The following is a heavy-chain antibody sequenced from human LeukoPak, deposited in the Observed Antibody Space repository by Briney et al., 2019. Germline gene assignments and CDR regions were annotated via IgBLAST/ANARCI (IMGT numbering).Heavy chain of an antibody. D-gene: IGHD3-3*01. CDR1: GGSISSGGYS. V-gene: IGHV4-30-2*01. J-gene: IGHJ4*02. Sequence: SETLSLTCAVSGGSISSGGYSWSWIRQPPGKGLEWIGYIYHSGSTYYNPSLKSRVTVSVDRSKNQFSLKLSSVTAADTAVYYCARAVPFWSGYGYFDYWGQGTLVTVSS. CDR2: IYHSGST. CDR3: ARAVPFWSGYGYFDY.